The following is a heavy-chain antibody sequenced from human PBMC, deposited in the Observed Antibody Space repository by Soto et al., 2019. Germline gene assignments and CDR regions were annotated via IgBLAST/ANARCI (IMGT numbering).Heavy chain of an antibody. Sequence: EVRLVETGGGLIQPGGSLRLSCAASGFTVSDSYMNWVRQAPGKGLECVSVIYSGSATYYADPVKGRFTISRDNSKNTVFLQMSSLRVDDTAVYYCARGKSGWLTFDYWGQGILVTVSS. CDR2: IYSGSAT. V-gene: IGHV3-53*02. D-gene: IGHD6-19*01. CDR3: ARGKSGWLTFDY. J-gene: IGHJ4*02. CDR1: GFTVSDSY.